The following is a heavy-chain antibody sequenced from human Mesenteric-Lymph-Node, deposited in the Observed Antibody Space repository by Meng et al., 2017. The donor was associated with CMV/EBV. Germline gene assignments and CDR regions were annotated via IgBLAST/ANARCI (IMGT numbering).Heavy chain of an antibody. Sequence: SETLSLTCTVSGGSISSYYWSWIRQPPGKGLEWIVYIHYSGTTTYNPSLKSRVTISVDTSKNQFSLKLSSVTAADTAVYYCARGPSLGYSYGFGWFDPWGQGTLVTVSS. CDR3: ARGPSLGYSYGFGWFDP. V-gene: IGHV4-59*01. J-gene: IGHJ5*02. CDR1: GGSISSYY. D-gene: IGHD5-18*01. CDR2: IHYSGTT.